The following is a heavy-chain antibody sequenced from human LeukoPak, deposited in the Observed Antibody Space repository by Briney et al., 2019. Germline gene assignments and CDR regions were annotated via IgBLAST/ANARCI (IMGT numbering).Heavy chain of an antibody. J-gene: IGHJ6*03. Sequence: SVKVSCKASGGTFSSYAISWVRRAPGQGLEWMGRIIPIFGTANYAQKFQGRVTITTDESTSTAYMELSSLRSEDTAVYYCARDLYSSSWQSHMDVWGKGTTVTVSS. V-gene: IGHV1-69*05. CDR2: IIPIFGTA. D-gene: IGHD6-13*01. CDR1: GGTFSSYA. CDR3: ARDLYSSSWQSHMDV.